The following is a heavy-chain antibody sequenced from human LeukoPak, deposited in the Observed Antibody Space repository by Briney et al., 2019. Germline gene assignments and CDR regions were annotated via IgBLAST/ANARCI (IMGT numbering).Heavy chain of an antibody. J-gene: IGHJ3*02. CDR2: IGTAGDT. V-gene: IGHV3-13*01. Sequence: GGSLRLSCAASGFTLSRYDMHWVRQTTGKGLEWVSTIGTAGDTYYPGSVKGRFTISRENAKNSLYLQMNSLRAGDTAVYYCARGGGSSWYEAFDIWGQGTMVTVSS. CDR1: GFTLSRYD. D-gene: IGHD6-13*01. CDR3: ARGGGSSWYEAFDI.